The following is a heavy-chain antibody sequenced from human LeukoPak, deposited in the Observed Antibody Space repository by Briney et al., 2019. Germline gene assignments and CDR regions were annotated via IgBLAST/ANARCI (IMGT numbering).Heavy chain of an antibody. J-gene: IGHJ4*02. CDR1: GFSFSSYW. V-gene: IGHV3-74*01. CDR3: ARWYFDY. Sequence: PGGSLRLSCAASGFSFSSYWMHWVRQAPGKGLVWVSGINSDGSSATYADSVKGRFTISRDNSKNTLYLQMNSLRAEDTAVYYCARWYFDYWGQGTLVTVSS. CDR2: INSDGSSA.